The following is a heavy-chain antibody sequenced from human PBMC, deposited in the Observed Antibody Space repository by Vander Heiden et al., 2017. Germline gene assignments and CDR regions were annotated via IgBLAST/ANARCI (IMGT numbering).Heavy chain of an antibody. D-gene: IGHD6-19*01. CDR3: AKVLYSSGWYHPFDY. CDR1: GFTFHDYA. Sequence: EVQLVASGGSLVQPGRSLSLSCPATGFTFHDYAMHWVRQAPGKGLEWVSGISWGSGSIAYADSVKGRFTISRDTVQNSLYLQMNSLRPEDTALYYCAKVLYSSGWYHPFDYWGLGTLVTVSS. CDR2: ISWGSGSI. V-gene: IGHV3-9*01. J-gene: IGHJ4*02.